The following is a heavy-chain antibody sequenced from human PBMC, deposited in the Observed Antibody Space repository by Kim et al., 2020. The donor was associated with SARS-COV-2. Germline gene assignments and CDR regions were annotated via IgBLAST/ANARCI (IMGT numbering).Heavy chain of an antibody. CDR3: ARGLSLELQGSYYYGMDV. D-gene: IGHD1-7*01. Sequence: SETLSLTCAVYGGSFSGYYWSWIRQPPGKGLEWIGEINHSGSTNYNPSLKSRVTISVDTSKNQFSLKLSSVTAADTAVYYCARGLSLELQGSYYYGMDVWGQGTTVTVSS. J-gene: IGHJ6*02. CDR1: GGSFSGYY. CDR2: INHSGST. V-gene: IGHV4-34*01.